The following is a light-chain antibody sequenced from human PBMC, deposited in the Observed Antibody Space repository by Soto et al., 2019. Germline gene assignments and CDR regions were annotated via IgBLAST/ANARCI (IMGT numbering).Light chain of an antibody. V-gene: IGKV3-20*01. CDR3: HQYGRSPRT. CDR2: GAS. CDR1: QSVSSN. Sequence: EIVMTQSPATLSVSPGERATLSCRASQSVSSNLAWYQQKPGQAPRLLIYGASTRATGIPDRFSGSGSGTDFTLTISRLEPEDFAVYYCHQYGRSPRTFGQGTRLEIK. J-gene: IGKJ5*01.